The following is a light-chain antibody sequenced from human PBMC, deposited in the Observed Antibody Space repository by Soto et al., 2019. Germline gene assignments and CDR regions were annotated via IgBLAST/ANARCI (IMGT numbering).Light chain of an antibody. J-gene: IGLJ1*01. Sequence: QSVLTQPAPVSGSPGQSITFSCTGTSSDVGAYTYVSWYQQHPGKAPKLMIYDGRNRPSGVSNRFSGSKSGNTASLTISGLQAEDEADYYCSSYRSSSTLSVFGTGTKLTVL. CDR2: DGR. CDR3: SSYRSSSTLSV. V-gene: IGLV2-14*03. CDR1: SSDVGAYTY.